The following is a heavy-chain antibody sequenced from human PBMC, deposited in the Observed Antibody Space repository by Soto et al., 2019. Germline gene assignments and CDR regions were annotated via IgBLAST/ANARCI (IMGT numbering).Heavy chain of an antibody. CDR2: ISHSGIT. J-gene: IGHJ5*02. CDR1: GGSITSANW. Sequence: SETLSLTCAVSGGSITSANWWTWVRQPPGGGLEWIGEISHSGITNYKASLKSRVTMSVDKTKNDVSLKLSSVTAADTAVYYCVSNWFDPWGQGTLVTAPQ. V-gene: IGHV4-4*02. CDR3: VSNWFDP.